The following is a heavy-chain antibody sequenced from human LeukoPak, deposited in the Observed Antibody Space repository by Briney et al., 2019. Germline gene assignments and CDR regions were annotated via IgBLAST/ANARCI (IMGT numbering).Heavy chain of an antibody. CDR2: ISAYNGNT. D-gene: IGHD3-16*01. V-gene: IGHV1-18*01. CDR1: GYTFTSYG. Sequence: ASVRVSCKASGYTFTSYGVSWVRQAPGQGPEWMGWISAYNGNTHHAQKLQGRVTMTTDTSTNTAYMEVRSLRSDDTAVYYCARDWGRVSDYWGQGTLVTVSS. CDR3: ARDWGRVSDY. J-gene: IGHJ4*02.